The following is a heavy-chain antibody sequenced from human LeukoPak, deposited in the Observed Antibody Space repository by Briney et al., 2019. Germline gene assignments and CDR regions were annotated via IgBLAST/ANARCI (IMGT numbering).Heavy chain of an antibody. CDR2: INKSGGGT. CDR1: GFTFSSYD. Sequence: GGSLRLSCAASGFTFSSYDMSWVRQAPGKGLEWVSGINKSGGGTYYADSVKGRFTMSRDNSKNTLFLQMNSLRAEDTAVYYCAKVTWSSSASDSWGQGTLVTVSS. CDR3: AKVTWSSSASDS. V-gene: IGHV3-23*01. J-gene: IGHJ4*02. D-gene: IGHD6-19*01.